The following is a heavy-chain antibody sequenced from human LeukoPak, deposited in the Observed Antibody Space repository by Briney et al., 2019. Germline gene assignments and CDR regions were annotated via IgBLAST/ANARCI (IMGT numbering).Heavy chain of an antibody. Sequence: SQTLSLTCTVSGGSISSGGYYWSWIRQPPGKGLEWIGSIYYSGSTYYNPSLKSRVTISVDTSKNEFSLRLSSVTAADTAVYYCAHFRGGAFDFWGRGTMVTVSS. V-gene: IGHV4-39*01. D-gene: IGHD3-16*01. CDR1: GGSISSGGYY. CDR3: AHFRGGAFDF. J-gene: IGHJ3*01. CDR2: IYYSGST.